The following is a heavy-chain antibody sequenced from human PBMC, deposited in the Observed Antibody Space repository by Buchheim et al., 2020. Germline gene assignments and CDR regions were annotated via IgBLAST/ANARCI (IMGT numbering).Heavy chain of an antibody. CDR1: GFTFRNSW. V-gene: IGHV3-15*04. Sequence: EVQLVESGGGLVKPGGSLRLSCAASGFTFRNSWMRWVRQAPGKGLEWVGLIETKAEGGATDYAAPVKGRFTISRDNAKNTLYLQMNSLRAEDTAVYYCARGSYGGNKQKRWFDPWGQGTL. CDR2: IETKAEGGAT. J-gene: IGHJ5*02. CDR3: ARGSYGGNKQKRWFDP. D-gene: IGHD4-23*01.